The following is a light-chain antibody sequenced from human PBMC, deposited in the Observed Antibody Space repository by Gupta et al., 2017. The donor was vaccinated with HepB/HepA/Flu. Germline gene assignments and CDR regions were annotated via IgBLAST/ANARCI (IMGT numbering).Light chain of an antibody. CDR2: KDR. CDR1: ALPDHY. V-gene: IGLV3-25*03. J-gene: IGLJ2*01. Sequence: SYQPTQRPPPAVCPGQTARITCSGDALPDHYADWYQQKPGEAPLMVIYKDRRRPSGMAARFSGSSSGNTATLTISGVQEEDEEDYYCDSADRSGAHVVFGGGTKLTVL. CDR3: DSADRSGAHVV.